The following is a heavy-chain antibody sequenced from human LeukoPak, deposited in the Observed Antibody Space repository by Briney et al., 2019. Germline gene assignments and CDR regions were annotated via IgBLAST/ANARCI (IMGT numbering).Heavy chain of an antibody. CDR1: GYTFTSHY. V-gene: IGHV1-2*02. Sequence: ASVKVSCKASGYTFTSHYMHWVRQAPGQGLEWMGWINPNSGGTNYAQKFQGRVTMTRDTSISTAYMELSRLRSDDTAVYYCARSFTWNDSDWFDPWGQGTLVTVSS. CDR3: ARSFTWNDSDWFDP. CDR2: INPNSGGT. D-gene: IGHD1-1*01. J-gene: IGHJ5*02.